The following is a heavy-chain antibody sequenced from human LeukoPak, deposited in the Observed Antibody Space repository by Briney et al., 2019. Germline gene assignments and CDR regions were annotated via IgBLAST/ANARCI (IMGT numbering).Heavy chain of an antibody. Sequence: GGSLRLTCVASGFTFSSYSMSWVRQAPGKGLEWVANIKQDGSAKYYVDSMKGRFTISRDNAKNSLYLHMNSLRADDTAVYYCAQECVDSTGYYYVPNWFDPWGQGTLVTVSS. D-gene: IGHD3-22*01. J-gene: IGHJ5*02. CDR3: AQECVDSTGYYYVPNWFDP. CDR1: GFTFSSYS. V-gene: IGHV3-7*01. CDR2: IKQDGSAK.